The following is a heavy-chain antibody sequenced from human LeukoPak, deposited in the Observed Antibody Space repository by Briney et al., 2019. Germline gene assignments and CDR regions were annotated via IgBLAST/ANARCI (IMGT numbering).Heavy chain of an antibody. CDR3: ARAGAVTTFYYYYGLDV. CDR1: GGSISSGGYY. D-gene: IGHD4-17*01. CDR2: IYHSGST. Sequence: SQTLSLTCTVSGGSISSGGYYWSWIRQPPGKGLEWIGYIYHSGSTYYNPSLKSRVTISVDRSKNQFSLKLSSVTAADTAVYYCARAGAVTTFYYYYGLDVWGQGTTVTVSS. J-gene: IGHJ6*02. V-gene: IGHV4-30-2*01.